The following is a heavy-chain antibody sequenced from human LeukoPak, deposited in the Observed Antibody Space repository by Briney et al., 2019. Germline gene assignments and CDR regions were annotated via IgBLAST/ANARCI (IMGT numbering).Heavy chain of an antibody. CDR3: AKNPLHASGGGN. CDR1: GFTFRSYD. CDR2: IWYDGSNK. J-gene: IGHJ4*02. D-gene: IGHD5-12*01. Sequence: GGSLRLSCAASGFTFRSYDMHWVRQAPGKGLEWVAVIWYDGSNKYYGDSVEGRFTISRDNSKNTLFLQMNSLRAEDTAVYYCAKNPLHASGGGNWGQGTLVTVSS. V-gene: IGHV3-33*06.